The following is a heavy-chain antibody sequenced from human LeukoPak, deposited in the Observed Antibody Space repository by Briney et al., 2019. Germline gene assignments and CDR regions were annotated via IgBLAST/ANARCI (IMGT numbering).Heavy chain of an antibody. J-gene: IGHJ2*01. D-gene: IGHD1-14*01. V-gene: IGHV5-51*01. CDR2: IYPGDSNT. Sequence: GESLKISSQGSGYRFTSYCIGWVRQVPGQGLEWLGIIYPGDSNTRYSPSLQGQVTISADDSINTAYLQWRSLTASDTAIYYCARRKDWYFDLWGPGTLVTVSS. CDR3: ARRKDWYFDL. CDR1: GYRFTSYC.